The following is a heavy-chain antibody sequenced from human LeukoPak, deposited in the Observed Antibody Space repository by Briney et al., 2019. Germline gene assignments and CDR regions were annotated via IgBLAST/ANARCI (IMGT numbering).Heavy chain of an antibody. CDR2: MNPNSGNT. Sequence: ASVKVSCKASGYTFSSYDINWVRQATGQGPEWMGWMNPNSGNTGYAQKFQGRVTMTRNTSTSTAYMELSSLRAEDTAVYYCAKASGRYSGSYSPIRDAFDIWGQGTMVTVSS. V-gene: IGHV1-8*01. J-gene: IGHJ3*02. D-gene: IGHD1-26*01. CDR3: AKASGRYSGSYSPIRDAFDI. CDR1: GYTFSSYD.